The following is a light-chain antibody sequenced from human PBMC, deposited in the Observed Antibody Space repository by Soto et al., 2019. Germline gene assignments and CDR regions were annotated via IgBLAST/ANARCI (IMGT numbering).Light chain of an antibody. V-gene: IGLV2-8*01. CDR3: CSYAGSYSFV. Sequence: QSALTQPPSASGSPGQSVTISCTGTSSDVGAYKFVSWYQQNPGKAPKLIIYDVTKRPTGVPDRFSGSKSGNTASLTVSGLQAADEADYYCCSYAGSYSFVFGSGTKATVL. CDR2: DVT. J-gene: IGLJ1*01. CDR1: SSDVGAYKF.